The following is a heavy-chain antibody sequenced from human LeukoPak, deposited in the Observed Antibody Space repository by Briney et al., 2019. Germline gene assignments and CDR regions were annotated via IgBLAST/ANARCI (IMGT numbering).Heavy chain of an antibody. Sequence: GGSLRLSCAASGFTFSDYYMSWIRQAPGKGLEWVSYISSSGSTIYYADSVKGRFTISRDNAKNSLFLQMNSLRAEDTAVYYCARLPAYCSSTSCYYDYWGQGTLVTVSS. J-gene: IGHJ4*02. CDR3: ARLPAYCSSTSCYYDY. D-gene: IGHD2-2*01. V-gene: IGHV3-11*04. CDR2: ISSSGSTI. CDR1: GFTFSDYY.